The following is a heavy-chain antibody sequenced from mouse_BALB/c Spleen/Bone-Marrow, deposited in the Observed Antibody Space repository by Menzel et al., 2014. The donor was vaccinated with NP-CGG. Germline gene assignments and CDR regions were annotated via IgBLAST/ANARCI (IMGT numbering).Heavy chain of an antibody. CDR2: IYPGDGET. V-gene: IGHV1-80*01. J-gene: IGHJ2*01. CDR3: ARKYGDY. D-gene: IGHD2-10*02. Sequence: VQLQQSGAELVRPGPSVKISCKASGYPFSSYCMSWVKQRPGQGLEWIGQIYPGDGETNYNGKFKGNATLTADKSSSXXYMHVISRTYEDAAVYFGARKYGDYWGQGTTLTVSS. CDR1: GYPFSSYC.